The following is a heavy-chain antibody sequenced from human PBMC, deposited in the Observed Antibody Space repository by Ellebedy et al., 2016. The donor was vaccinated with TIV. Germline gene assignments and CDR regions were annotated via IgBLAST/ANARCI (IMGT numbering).Heavy chain of an antibody. V-gene: IGHV3-30*03. CDR2: ISYDGSNK. Sequence: GESLKISCAASGFTFSRYGMHWVRQAPGKGLEWVAVISYDGSNKYYGDSVKGRFTISRDNSKNTLYLQMNSLRAEDTAVYYWARLLRLAPTKGWLVGSSMDVWGQGTTVTVSS. J-gene: IGHJ6*02. D-gene: IGHD1-26*01. CDR1: GFTFSRYG. CDR3: ARLLRLAPTKGWLVGSSMDV.